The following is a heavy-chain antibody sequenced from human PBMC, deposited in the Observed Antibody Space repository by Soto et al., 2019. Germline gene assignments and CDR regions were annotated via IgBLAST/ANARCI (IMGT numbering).Heavy chain of an antibody. J-gene: IGHJ5*02. D-gene: IGHD3-3*01. CDR3: ARGRTIFGVPAANWFDP. CDR2: ISAYNGNT. CDR1: VYTFTSYG. Sequence: ASVKVSCKASVYTFTSYGISWVRQAPGQGFEWMGWISAYNGNTNYAQKLQGRVTMTTDTSTSTAYMELRSLRSDDTAVYYCARGRTIFGVPAANWFDPWGQGTLVTVSS. V-gene: IGHV1-18*01.